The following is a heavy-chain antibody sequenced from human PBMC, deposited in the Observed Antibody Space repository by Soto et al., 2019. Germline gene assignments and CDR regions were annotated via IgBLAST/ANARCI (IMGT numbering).Heavy chain of an antibody. CDR3: ARIYYDSSGYGGKAFDI. Sequence: PGGSLRLSCAASGFTFSSYGMSWVRQAPGKGLEWVSAVSSSGSTTNYAGSVKGRFTISRDNAKNTVYLQMNSLRAEDTAVYYCARIYYDSSGYGGKAFDIWGQGTMVTVSS. CDR1: GFTFSSYG. J-gene: IGHJ3*02. D-gene: IGHD3-22*01. V-gene: IGHV3-23*01. CDR2: VSSSGSTT.